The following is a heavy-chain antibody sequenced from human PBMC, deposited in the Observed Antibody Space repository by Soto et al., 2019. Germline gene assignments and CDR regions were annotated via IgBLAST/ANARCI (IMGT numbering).Heavy chain of an antibody. V-gene: IGHV2-5*02. CDR2: IYWDDDK. D-gene: IGHD2-21*02. Sequence: QITLKESGPTLVKPTQTLTLTCTFSGFSLSTGGVGVGWIRQPPGKALEWLALIYWDDDKRYSPSLKSRLTVTKDTSKIPVVITMTNMDPVDTATYYCAHSRCGGDCLRSYSSHYYYGMDVWGQGTTVTVSS. J-gene: IGHJ6*02. CDR1: GFSLSTGGVG. CDR3: AHSRCGGDCLRSYSSHYYYGMDV.